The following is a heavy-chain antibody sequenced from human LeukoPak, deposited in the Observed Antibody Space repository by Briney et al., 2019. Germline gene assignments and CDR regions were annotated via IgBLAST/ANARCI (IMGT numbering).Heavy chain of an antibody. CDR2: ISVGGDYI. J-gene: IGHJ2*01. Sequence: GGSLRLSCEATGFTFGSSPMSWVRQAPGKGLKWVSSISVGGDYIYYADSVRGRFTISRDNSKSTLYLQMNSLRAEDTAVYYCAKIAVSGLWYFDLWGRGTLVTVSS. V-gene: IGHV3-23*01. CDR3: AKIAVSGLWYFDL. CDR1: GFTFGSSP. D-gene: IGHD6-19*01.